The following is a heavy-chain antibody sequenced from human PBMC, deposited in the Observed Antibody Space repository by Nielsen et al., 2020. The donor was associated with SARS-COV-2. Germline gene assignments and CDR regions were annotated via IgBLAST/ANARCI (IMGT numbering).Heavy chain of an antibody. Sequence: WIRQPPGKGLEWIGEINHSGSTNYSPSLKSRVTISVDTSKNQFSLKLSSVTAADTAVYYCARLPVVFGVVIMVPNDAFDIWGQGTMVTVSS. D-gene: IGHD3-3*01. J-gene: IGHJ3*02. CDR2: INHSGST. CDR3: ARLPVVFGVVIMVPNDAFDI. V-gene: IGHV4-34*01.